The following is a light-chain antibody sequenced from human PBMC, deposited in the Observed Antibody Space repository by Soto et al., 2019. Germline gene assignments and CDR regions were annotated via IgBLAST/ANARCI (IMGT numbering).Light chain of an antibody. V-gene: IGKV3-20*01. Sequence: EFVLTQSPGTLSLSPGERATLSCRASQTVRNNYLAWYQQKPGQAPRLLIYDASSRATGIPDRFSGGGSGTDFTLTISRLEPEDFAVYYCQQYNNWGTFGQGTKVDIK. J-gene: IGKJ1*01. CDR2: DAS. CDR3: QQYNNWGT. CDR1: QTVRNNY.